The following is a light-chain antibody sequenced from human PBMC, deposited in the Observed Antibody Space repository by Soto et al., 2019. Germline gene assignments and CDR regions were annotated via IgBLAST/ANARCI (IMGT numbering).Light chain of an antibody. V-gene: IGKV1-33*01. CDR3: QQYDNLTLT. CDR2: DAS. J-gene: IGKJ4*01. Sequence: DIQMTQSPSSLSASVGDRVTITCQASPDISNYLNWYQKKPGKAPKLLIYDASNLETGVPSRFSGSGSGTDFTFTISSLQTEDIATYECQQYDNLTLTFGGGTKVDIK. CDR1: PDISNY.